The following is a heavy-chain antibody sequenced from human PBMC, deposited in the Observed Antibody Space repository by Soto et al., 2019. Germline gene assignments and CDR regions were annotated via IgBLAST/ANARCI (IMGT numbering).Heavy chain of an antibody. D-gene: IGHD3-22*01. J-gene: IGHJ4*02. CDR1: GFTFSSDA. Sequence: QVQLVESGGGVVQPGRSLRLSCAASGFTFSSDAMHWVRQAPGKGLEWVAVISYDGSNKYYADSVKGRFTISRDNSKNTLYLQMNSLRAEDTAVYYCARETEYYYDSSVFDYWGQGTLVTVSS. CDR2: ISYDGSNK. V-gene: IGHV3-30-3*01. CDR3: ARETEYYYDSSVFDY.